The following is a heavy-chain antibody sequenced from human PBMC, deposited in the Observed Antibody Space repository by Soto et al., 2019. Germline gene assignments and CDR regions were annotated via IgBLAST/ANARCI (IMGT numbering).Heavy chain of an antibody. CDR3: ARGRSGQIVVFY. D-gene: IGHD5-12*01. J-gene: IGHJ4*02. V-gene: IGHV1-2*02. Sequence: ASVKVSCKASGYTFTAYYIHWVRQAPGQEFEWMGWIRPNGGSTDFAREFQGRFTMTWDTSISTAYMDLSSLRSDDTAVYYCARGRSGQIVVFYWAQGTPVTVSS. CDR2: IRPNGGST. CDR1: GYTFTAYY.